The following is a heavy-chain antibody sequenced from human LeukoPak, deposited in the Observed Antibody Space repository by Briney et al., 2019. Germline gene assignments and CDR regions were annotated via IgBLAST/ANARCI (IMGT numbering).Heavy chain of an antibody. CDR2: ISGSGGST. D-gene: IGHD6-19*01. J-gene: IGHJ4*02. CDR3: AKGSSSSGWYVAFDY. CDR1: GFTFSSYV. V-gene: IGHV3-23*01. Sequence: GRSLRLSCAASGFTFSSYVMSWVRQAPGKGLEWVSAISGSGGSTYYADSVKGRFTISRDNSKNTLYLQMNSLRAEDTAVYYCAKGSSSSGWYVAFDYWGQGTQVTVSS.